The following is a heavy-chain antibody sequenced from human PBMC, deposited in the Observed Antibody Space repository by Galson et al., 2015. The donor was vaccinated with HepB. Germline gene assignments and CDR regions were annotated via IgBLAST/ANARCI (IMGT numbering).Heavy chain of an antibody. CDR3: ARDRAAAGTIYYYYYYMDV. D-gene: IGHD6-13*01. V-gene: IGHV3-53*01. J-gene: IGHJ6*03. CDR1: GFTVSSNY. Sequence: SLRLSCAASGFTVSSNYMSWVRQAPGKGLEWVSVIYSGGSTYYADSVKVRFTISRDNSKNTLYLQMNSLRAEDTAVYYCARDRAAAGTIYYYYYYMDVWGKGTTVTVSS. CDR2: IYSGGST.